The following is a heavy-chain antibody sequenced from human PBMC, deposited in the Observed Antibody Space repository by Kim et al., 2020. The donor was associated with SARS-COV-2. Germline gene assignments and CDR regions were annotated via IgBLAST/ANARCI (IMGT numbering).Heavy chain of an antibody. CDR1: RFTFSNYW. D-gene: IGHD2-2*01. J-gene: IGHJ6*02. CDR2: IKQDGSEK. V-gene: IGHV3-7*03. Sequence: GGSLRLSCAASRFTFSNYWMSWVRQAPGKGLEWVANIKQDGSEKYYVDSVRGRFTISRDNAKNSLYLQMNSLRAEDTAIYYCARVVCITTSCYHYYYYGMDVWGPGTTVTVSS. CDR3: ARVVCITTSCYHYYYYGMDV.